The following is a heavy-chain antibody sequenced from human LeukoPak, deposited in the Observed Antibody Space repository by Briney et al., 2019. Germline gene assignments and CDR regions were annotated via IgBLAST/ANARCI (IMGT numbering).Heavy chain of an antibody. Sequence: GGSLRLSCAASGFTFSSSWMHWVRQAPGKGLVWVSRINSDGSSTNYADSVKGRFTISRDNAKNTPYLQMNSLRAEDTAVYYCASDGYNGWGLVYWGQGTLVTVSS. CDR3: ASDGYNGWGLVY. V-gene: IGHV3-74*01. CDR1: GFTFSSSW. CDR2: INSDGSST. D-gene: IGHD5-24*01. J-gene: IGHJ4*02.